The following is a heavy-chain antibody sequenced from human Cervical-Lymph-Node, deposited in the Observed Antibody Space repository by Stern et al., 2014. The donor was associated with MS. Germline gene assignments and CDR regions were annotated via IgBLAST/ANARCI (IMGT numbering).Heavy chain of an antibody. CDR3: ARDRSSSSTWYMDY. Sequence: QVQLVQSGAEVKKPGSSVKVSCKTSGGTFNSYAISWVRQAPGQGLEWMGGIIPIFGKVNYAQKFQGRVTITADESTSTTYMELRGLKSEDTAVYYCARDRSSSSTWYMDYWGQGTLVTVSS. D-gene: IGHD6-13*01. CDR2: IIPIFGKV. CDR1: GGTFNSYA. V-gene: IGHV1-69*01. J-gene: IGHJ4*02.